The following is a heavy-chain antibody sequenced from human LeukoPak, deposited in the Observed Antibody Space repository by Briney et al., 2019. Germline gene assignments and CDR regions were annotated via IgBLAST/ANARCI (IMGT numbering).Heavy chain of an antibody. V-gene: IGHV3-43*02. CDR2: ISADGGST. CDR3: AKESGKFDY. J-gene: IGHJ4*02. Sequence: PGESLRLSCVVSGINFADYAMHWVRQPPGKGLEWVSLISADGGSTFSADSVKGRFSISRDNSKNSLYLQMNSLRSEDTAMYYCAKESGKFDYWGQGTLVAVSS. CDR1: GINFADYA.